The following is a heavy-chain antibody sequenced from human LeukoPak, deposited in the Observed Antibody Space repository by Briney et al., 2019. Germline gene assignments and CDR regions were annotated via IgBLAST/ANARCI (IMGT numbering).Heavy chain of an antibody. D-gene: IGHD1-1*01. V-gene: IGHV3-30*04. Sequence: GGSLRLSCAASGFTFSSYAMHWVRQAPGKGLEWVAVILYDGSNKYYADSVKGRFIISRDSSKNTLYLRMNSLRAEDTAEYYCAREYNWNRYHGWDVWGKGTTVTVSS. CDR1: GFTFSSYA. J-gene: IGHJ6*04. CDR3: AREYNWNRYHGWDV. CDR2: ILYDGSNK.